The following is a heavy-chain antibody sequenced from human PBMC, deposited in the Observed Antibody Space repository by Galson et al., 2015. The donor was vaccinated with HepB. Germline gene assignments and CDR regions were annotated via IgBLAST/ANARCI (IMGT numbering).Heavy chain of an antibody. Sequence: SLRLSCATSGFSFTGNYMSWLRQAPGKGLKWISYISSSGTTTYYADSVRGRFTISRDNAKDSLYLQMNNLRAEDTAIYYCARDRFPDIVMSRYENWFDPWGQGTLVTVSS. V-gene: IGHV3-11*04. D-gene: IGHD5-12*01. J-gene: IGHJ5*02. CDR2: ISSSGTTT. CDR1: GFSFTGNY. CDR3: ARDRFPDIVMSRYENWFDP.